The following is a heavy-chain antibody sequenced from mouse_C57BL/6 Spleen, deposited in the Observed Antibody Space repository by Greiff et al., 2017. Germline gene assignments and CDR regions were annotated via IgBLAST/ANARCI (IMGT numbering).Heavy chain of an antibody. J-gene: IGHJ2*01. CDR2: INYDGSST. Sequence: DVMLVESEGGLVQPGSSMKLSCTASGFTFSDYYMAWVRQVPEKGLEWVANINYDGSSTYYLDSLKSRFIISRDNAKNILYLQMSSLKSEVTATYYCARGGHYYGSSPYYFDYWGQGTTLTVSS. CDR3: ARGGHYYGSSPYYFDY. V-gene: IGHV5-16*01. CDR1: GFTFSDYY. D-gene: IGHD1-1*01.